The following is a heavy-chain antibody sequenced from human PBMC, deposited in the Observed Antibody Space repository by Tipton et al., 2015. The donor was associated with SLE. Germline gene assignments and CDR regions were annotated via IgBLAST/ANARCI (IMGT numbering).Heavy chain of an antibody. Sequence: QVQLVQSGAEVKKPGSSVKVSCKASGGTFSSYAISWVRQAPGQGIEWMGGIIPIFGTANYAQKFQGRVTITADESTSTAYMELSSLRSEDTAVYYCATEPLSCKAAFDIWGQGTMVSVSS. V-gene: IGHV1-69*01. J-gene: IGHJ3*02. D-gene: IGHD2/OR15-2a*01. CDR3: ATEPLSCKAAFDI. CDR2: IIPIFGTA. CDR1: GGTFSSYA.